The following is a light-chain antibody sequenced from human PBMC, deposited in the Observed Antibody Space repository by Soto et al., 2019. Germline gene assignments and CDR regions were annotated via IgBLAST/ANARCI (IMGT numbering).Light chain of an antibody. CDR3: QQYARSPLT. CDR1: QSVRSNY. Sequence: EIVLTQSRGTLSLSSGERATLSCRASQSVRSNYLAWYQQKPGQAPRRLIYGASSRATGIPDRFGGCGSGTDFTLTISRLEPEDFAVYYCQQYARSPLTFGGGTKVEIK. V-gene: IGKV3-20*01. J-gene: IGKJ4*01. CDR2: GAS.